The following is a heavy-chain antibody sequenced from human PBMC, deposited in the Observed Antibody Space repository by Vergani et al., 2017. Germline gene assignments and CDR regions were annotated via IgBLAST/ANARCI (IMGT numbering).Heavy chain of an antibody. D-gene: IGHD3-22*01. V-gene: IGHV3-48*04. Sequence: EVQLVESGGGLVQPGGSLRLSCAASGFTFSSYSMNWVRQAPGKVLEWVSYISSSSSTIYYADSVKGRVTISRDNAKNSLYLQMNSLRAEDTAVYYCARDPTMIAGPSYWYFDLWGRGTLVTVSS. CDR1: GFTFSSYS. CDR2: ISSSSSTI. J-gene: IGHJ2*01. CDR3: ARDPTMIAGPSYWYFDL.